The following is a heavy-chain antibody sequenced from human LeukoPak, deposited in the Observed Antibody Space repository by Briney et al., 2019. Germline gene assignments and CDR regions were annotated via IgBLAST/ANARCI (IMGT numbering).Heavy chain of an antibody. CDR2: INFGVGST. D-gene: IGHD7-27*01. J-gene: IGHJ4*02. CDR3: ARVRDTGTLYMASDY. CDR1: GYTFTDYH. Sequence: ASVKVSCKASGYTFTDYHVHWVRQAPGLGLEWMGDINFGVGSTTSAQKFQGRLTMTSDTSTSTVYMELSSLRSEDTAVYYCARVRDTGTLYMASDYWGQGTLVTVSS. V-gene: IGHV1-46*01.